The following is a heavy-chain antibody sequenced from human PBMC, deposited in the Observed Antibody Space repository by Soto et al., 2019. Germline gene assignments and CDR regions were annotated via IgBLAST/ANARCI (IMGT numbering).Heavy chain of an antibody. D-gene: IGHD2-15*01. CDR1: GFTFSSYA. V-gene: IGHV3-23*01. CDR2: ISGSGGST. J-gene: IGHJ6*02. CDR3: AKDPRMTEYSGMDV. Sequence: GGSLRLSCAASGFTFSSYAMSWVRQAPGKGLEWVSAISGSGGSTYYADSVKGRFTISRDNSKNTLYLQMNSLRAEDTAVYYCAKDPRMTEYSGMDVWRQGTTVTVS.